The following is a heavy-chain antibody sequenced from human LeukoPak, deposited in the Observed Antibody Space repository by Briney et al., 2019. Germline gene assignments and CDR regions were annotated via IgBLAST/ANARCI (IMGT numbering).Heavy chain of an antibody. V-gene: IGHV4-59*01. J-gene: IGHJ3*02. Sequence: PSETLSLTCSVAGGSISTYYWNWIRQTPGKGLEWIAYIYNSGSTNSNPSLKSRVTISVDTSKNQFSLRLSSVTAADTAVYYCARIYYDSGAYYRRAFDIWGQGTMVSVSS. CDR1: GGSISTYY. CDR2: IYNSGST. CDR3: ARIYYDSGAYYRRAFDI. D-gene: IGHD3-22*01.